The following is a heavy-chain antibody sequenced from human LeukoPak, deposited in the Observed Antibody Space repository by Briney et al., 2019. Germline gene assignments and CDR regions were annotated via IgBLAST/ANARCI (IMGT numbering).Heavy chain of an antibody. Sequence: ASVKVSCKASGYTFTNYYIHWVRQAPGQGLEWMGIINPSGGTTNYAQRFQGRVTMTRDTSTSTAYMELRSLRSDDTAVYYCARAGVVVNVGEFDYWGQGTLVTVSS. V-gene: IGHV1-46*01. D-gene: IGHD3-22*01. CDR1: GYTFTNYY. CDR2: INPSGGTT. CDR3: ARAGVVVNVGEFDY. J-gene: IGHJ4*02.